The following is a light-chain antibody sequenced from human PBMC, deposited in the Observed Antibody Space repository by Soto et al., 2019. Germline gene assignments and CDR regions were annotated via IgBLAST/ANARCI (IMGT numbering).Light chain of an antibody. CDR2: NNN. CDR1: SSNIGSHA. Sequence: QSVLTQPPSASGTPGQRVTISCSGSSSNIGSHAVNWYQHLPRTAPKLLLYNNNQRPSGVPDRFSGSRSGTSASLAISGLQSEDEADYHCQSYDSSLTNAVFGGGTKLTVL. J-gene: IGLJ2*01. CDR3: QSYDSSLTNAV. V-gene: IGLV1-44*01.